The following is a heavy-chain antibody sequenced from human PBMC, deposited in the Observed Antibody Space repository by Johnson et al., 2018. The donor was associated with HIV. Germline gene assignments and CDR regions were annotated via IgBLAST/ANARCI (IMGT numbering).Heavy chain of an antibody. CDR2: ISYDGSNE. Sequence: QVQLVESGGGVVQPGRSLRLSCAASGFTFSMYSMHWVRQAPGTGLEWVALISYDGSNEYYADSVKGRFTISRDNSTNTLYLQMSSLRTEDTAVYYCARVLGARGPGAFDIWGQGTMVTVSS. V-gene: IGHV3-30*04. CDR3: ARVLGARGPGAFDI. CDR1: GFTFSMYS. J-gene: IGHJ3*02.